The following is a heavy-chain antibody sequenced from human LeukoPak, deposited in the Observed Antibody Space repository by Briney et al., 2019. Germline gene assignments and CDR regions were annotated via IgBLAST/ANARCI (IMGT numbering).Heavy chain of an antibody. J-gene: IGHJ6*02. D-gene: IGHD1-26*01. V-gene: IGHV4-59*12. Sequence: SETLSLTCTVSGGSISSYYWSWIRQPPGKGLEWIGYIYYSGSTNYNPSLKSRVTISVDTSKNQFSLKLSSVTAADTAVYYCARGSSGSYHTRPLDVWGQGTTVTVSS. CDR3: ARGSSGSYHTRPLDV. CDR1: GGSISSYY. CDR2: IYYSGST.